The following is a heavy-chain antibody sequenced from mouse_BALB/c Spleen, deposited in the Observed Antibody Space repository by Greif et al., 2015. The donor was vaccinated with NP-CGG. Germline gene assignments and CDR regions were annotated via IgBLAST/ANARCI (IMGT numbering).Heavy chain of an antibody. CDR3: ARRDGNYYFDY. CDR2: INPSTGYT. J-gene: IGHJ2*01. CDR1: GYTFTSYW. Sequence: VQLQQSGAELAKPGASVKMSCKASGYTFTSYWMHWVKQRPGQGLEWIGYINPSTGYTEYNQKFKDKATLTADKSSSTAYVQLSSLTSEDSAVYCCARRDGNYYFDYWGQGTTLTVSS. D-gene: IGHD2-1*01. V-gene: IGHV1-7*01.